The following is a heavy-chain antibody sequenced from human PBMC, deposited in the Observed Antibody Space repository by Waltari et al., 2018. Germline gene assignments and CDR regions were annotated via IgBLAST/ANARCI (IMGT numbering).Heavy chain of an antibody. CDR3: ARAYDSTGYYRYFDL. D-gene: IGHD3-22*01. CDR2: VYFTGTT. V-gene: IGHV4-39*01. J-gene: IGHJ2*01. Sequence: QLQLQESGPGLVKPSETLSLACNVSGASISSSLPYWGWIRQPPGKGLEWIGSVYFTGTTYYNPSVKSRISISVDTSKSQFSLRLTSVTAADTAVYYCARAYDSTGYYRYFDLWGRGTLVTVSS. CDR1: GASISSSLPY.